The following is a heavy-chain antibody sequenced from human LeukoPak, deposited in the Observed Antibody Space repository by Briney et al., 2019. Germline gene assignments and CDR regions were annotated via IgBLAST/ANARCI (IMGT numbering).Heavy chain of an antibody. V-gene: IGHV3-7*01. CDR3: AKGVLQFLEWLSPIDAFDI. D-gene: IGHD3-3*01. CDR2: IKKDGSEK. CDR1: GFIFSSYW. Sequence: PGGSLRLSCAASGFIFSSYWMSWVRQAPGKGLEWVANIKKDGSEKYYVDSVKGRFTISRDNAKNSLYLQMNSLRAEDTAVYYCAKGVLQFLEWLSPIDAFDIWGQGTMVTVSS. J-gene: IGHJ3*02.